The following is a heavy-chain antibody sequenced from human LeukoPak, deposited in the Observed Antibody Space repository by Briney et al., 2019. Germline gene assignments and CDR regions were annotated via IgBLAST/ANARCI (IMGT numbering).Heavy chain of an antibody. D-gene: IGHD6-13*01. J-gene: IGHJ5*02. CDR2: IYYSGST. Sequence: PSETLSLTCTVSGGSISSSSYYWGWIRQPPGKGLEWIGSIYYSGSTYYNPSLKSRVTISVDKSKNQFSLKLSSVTAADTAVYYCARGYSSSWYDWFDPWGQGTLVTVSS. CDR1: GGSISSSSYY. V-gene: IGHV4-39*07. CDR3: ARGYSSSWYDWFDP.